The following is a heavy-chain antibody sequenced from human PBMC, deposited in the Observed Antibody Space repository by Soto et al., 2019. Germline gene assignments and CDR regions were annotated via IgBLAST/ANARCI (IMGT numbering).Heavy chain of an antibody. Sequence: SETLSLSCSVSGGSIRNYFWSWVRRPPGKGLERIGYISSSWTTNYNSSLKSRFTISLDTSRNHFYLKLSSVTTADPAVYFCAGDHYLFIPGNYYYYGMDVWGQGTTVTVSS. CDR2: ISSSWTT. J-gene: IGHJ6*02. CDR1: GGSIRNYF. D-gene: IGHD3-16*01. V-gene: IGHV4-59*01. CDR3: AGDHYLFIPGNYYYYGMDV.